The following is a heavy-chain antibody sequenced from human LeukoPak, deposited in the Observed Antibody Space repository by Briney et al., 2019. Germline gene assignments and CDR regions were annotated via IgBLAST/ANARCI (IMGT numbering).Heavy chain of an antibody. CDR2: INPNSGGT. Sequence: ASVKVSCKASGYTFTGYYMHWVRQAPGQGLEWMGWINPNSGGTNYAQKFQGRVTMTRDTSISTAYMELSRLRSDDTAVYYCAKDWGIIVVEGYFDYWGQGTLVTVSS. CDR1: GYTFTGYY. J-gene: IGHJ4*02. CDR3: AKDWGIIVVEGYFDY. V-gene: IGHV1-2*02. D-gene: IGHD3-22*01.